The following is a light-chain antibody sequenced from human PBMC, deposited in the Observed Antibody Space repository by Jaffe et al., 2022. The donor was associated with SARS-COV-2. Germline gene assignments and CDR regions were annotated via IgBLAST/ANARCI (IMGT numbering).Light chain of an antibody. Sequence: DLQMTQSPSSLSASVGDRVTITCRTSQSISRYVNWYQQKPGKAPKLLIYAASILQSGVPSRFNGSGSGTDFSLTVSRLQPEDFATYYCQQTYTAAAFGPGTKVDLK. J-gene: IGKJ3*01. CDR2: AAS. V-gene: IGKV1-39*01. CDR1: QSISRY. CDR3: QQTYTAAA.